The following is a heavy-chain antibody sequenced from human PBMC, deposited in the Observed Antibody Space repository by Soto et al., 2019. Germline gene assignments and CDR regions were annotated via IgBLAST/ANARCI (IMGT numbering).Heavy chain of an antibody. V-gene: IGHV3-74*01. Sequence: EVQLVESGGGLVQPGGSLRLSCAASGFTFSSYWMHWVRQAPGKGLVWVSRINSDGSRKNYADSVKGRFTISRDNAENTLYLQMNSLRAEETAVYYCARGVRGAYGLDIWGQGTMVTVSS. J-gene: IGHJ3*02. D-gene: IGHD2-21*01. CDR2: INSDGSRK. CDR1: GFTFSSYW. CDR3: ARGVRGAYGLDI.